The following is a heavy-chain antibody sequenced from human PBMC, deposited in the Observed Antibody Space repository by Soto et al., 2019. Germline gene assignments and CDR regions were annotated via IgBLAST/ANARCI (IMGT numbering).Heavy chain of an antibody. D-gene: IGHD3-10*01. Sequence: SETVSLTCTVSVGSITSSYWSWIRRPPGKGLECIAYIYDTGISGYTPSTSYNPSLKSRVTMSVDTSKSQFSLKLSSVTAADTAVYYCARLPGSTWAEYYFDYWGQGTLVTVSS. CDR1: VGSITSSY. CDR3: ARLPGSTWAEYYFDY. CDR2: IYDTGISGYTPST. J-gene: IGHJ4*02. V-gene: IGHV4-59*01.